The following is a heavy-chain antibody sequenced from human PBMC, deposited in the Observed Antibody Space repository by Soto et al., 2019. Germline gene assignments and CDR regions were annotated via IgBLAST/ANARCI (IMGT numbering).Heavy chain of an antibody. CDR1: GFTFTSSA. CDR3: AAARDIVVVPAAIDVALGYGMDV. Sequence: SVKVSCKASGFTFTSSAVQWVRQARGQRLEWIGWIVVGSGNTNYAQKFQERVTITRDMSTSTAYMELSSLRSEDTAVYYCAAARDIVVVPAAIDVALGYGMDVWGQGTTVTVSS. D-gene: IGHD2-2*02. CDR2: IVVGSGNT. J-gene: IGHJ6*02. V-gene: IGHV1-58*01.